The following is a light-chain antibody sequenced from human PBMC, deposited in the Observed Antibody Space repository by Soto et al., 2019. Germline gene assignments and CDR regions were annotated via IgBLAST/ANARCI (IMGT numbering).Light chain of an antibody. Sequence: EIVLTQSPGTLSLSPGERATLSCRASQSVSSSYLAWYQQKPGQAPRLLIYGASSRATGSQGRFSGSGSGTDFTLTISSLEPEDFAVYYCQQYGRSPFTFGPRTKVDIK. V-gene: IGKV3-20*01. CDR1: QSVSSSY. J-gene: IGKJ3*01. CDR3: QQYGRSPFT. CDR2: GAS.